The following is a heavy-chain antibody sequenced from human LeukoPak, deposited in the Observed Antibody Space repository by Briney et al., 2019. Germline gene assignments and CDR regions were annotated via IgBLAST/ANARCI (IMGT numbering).Heavy chain of an antibody. J-gene: IGHJ6*02. CDR3: ARDMTTGYYYRMDV. D-gene: IGHD4-11*01. CDR2: IYDSGST. Sequence: LRLSCAASGFTFSSYSMNWIRQHPGKGLEWIGYIYDSGSTYYNPSLKSRVTISLDTSKNQFSLKLSSVTAADTAVYYCARDMTTGYYYRMDVWGQGTTVTVSS. V-gene: IGHV4-31*02. CDR1: GFTFSSYS.